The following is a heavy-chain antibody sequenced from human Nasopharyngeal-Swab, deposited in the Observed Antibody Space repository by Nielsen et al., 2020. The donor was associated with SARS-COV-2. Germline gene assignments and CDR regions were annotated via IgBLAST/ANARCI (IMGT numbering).Heavy chain of an antibody. V-gene: IGHV3-30*03. CDR2: IAHDASNE. Sequence: GESLKISCAASGFTFSSYVMNWARQAPGMGLEWVAFIAHDASNEYYGDSVKGRFSISRDSSKNTLYLQMDSLRGEDTAVYYCARDAPAHYGAFYWGRGTLVTVSS. CDR3: ARDAPAHYGAFY. CDR1: GFTFSSYV. D-gene: IGHD4-17*01. J-gene: IGHJ4*02.